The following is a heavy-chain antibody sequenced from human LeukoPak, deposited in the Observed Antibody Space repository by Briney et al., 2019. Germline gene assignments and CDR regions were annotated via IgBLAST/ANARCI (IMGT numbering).Heavy chain of an antibody. CDR2: IYTSGST. CDR3: ARGTMTDAFDI. V-gene: IGHV4-61*02. CDR1: GGSISSGSYY. D-gene: IGHD3-22*01. Sequence: SQTLSLTCTVTGGSISSGSYYWSWIRQPAGKGLEWIGRIYTSGSTNYNNSLKSRVTISVDTSKNQFSLKLSSVTAADTAVYYCARGTMTDAFDIWGQGTMVTVSS. J-gene: IGHJ3*02.